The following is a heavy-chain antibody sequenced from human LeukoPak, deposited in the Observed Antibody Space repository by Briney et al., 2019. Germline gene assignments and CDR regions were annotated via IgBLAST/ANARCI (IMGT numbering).Heavy chain of an antibody. D-gene: IGHD2-8*01. J-gene: IGHJ5*02. CDR2: IIPIFGTA. V-gene: IGHV1-69*06. CDR1: GGTFSSYA. CDR3: ARGRYCTNGVCYYWFDP. Sequence: ASVKVSCKASGGTFSSYAISWVRQAPGQGLEWVGGIIPIFGTANYAQKFQGRVTITADKSTSTAYMELSSLRSEDTAVYYCARGRYCTNGVCYYWFDPWGQGTLVTVSS.